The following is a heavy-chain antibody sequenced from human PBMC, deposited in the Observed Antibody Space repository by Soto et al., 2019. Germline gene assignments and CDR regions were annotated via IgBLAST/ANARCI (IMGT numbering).Heavy chain of an antibody. J-gene: IGHJ5*02. D-gene: IGHD3-9*01. CDR2: IGTAGDT. CDR3: AKDPDILTGLFDP. Sequence: PGGSLRLSCAASGFTFSSYDMHWVRQATGKRLEWVSAIGTAGDTYYPDSVKGRFTISRDNSKNTLYLQMNSLRAEDTAVYYCAKDPDILTGLFDPWGQGTLVTVSS. V-gene: IGHV3-13*01. CDR1: GFTFSSYD.